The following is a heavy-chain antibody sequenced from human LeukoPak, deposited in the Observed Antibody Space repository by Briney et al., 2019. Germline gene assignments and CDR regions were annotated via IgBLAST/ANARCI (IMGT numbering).Heavy chain of an antibody. CDR1: GFTFSSYG. V-gene: IGHV3-33*01. J-gene: IGHJ4*02. CDR2: IWYDGSNK. CDR3: ARSSYSSGWYGPDY. D-gene: IGHD6-19*01. Sequence: PGRSLRLSCAASGFTFSSYGMHWVRQAPGKGLERVSVIWYDGSNKYYADSVKGRFTISRDNSKNTLYLQMNSLRAEDTAVYYCARSSYSSGWYGPDYWGQGTLVTVSS.